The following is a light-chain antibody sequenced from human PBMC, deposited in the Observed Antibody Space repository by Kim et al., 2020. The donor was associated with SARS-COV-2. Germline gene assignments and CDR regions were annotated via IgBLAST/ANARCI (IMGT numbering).Light chain of an antibody. CDR3: QQDVSSPVT. J-gene: IGKJ2*01. Sequence: PGKRASLANRASQDVSSSSLAWNQQKPGLSPRLLIYGAARRATGIPDMFSGSGSGTDFPLTISRLELEDSAVYYCQQDVSSPVTFGQGTKLEI. V-gene: IGKV3-20*01. CDR1: QDVSSSS. CDR2: GAA.